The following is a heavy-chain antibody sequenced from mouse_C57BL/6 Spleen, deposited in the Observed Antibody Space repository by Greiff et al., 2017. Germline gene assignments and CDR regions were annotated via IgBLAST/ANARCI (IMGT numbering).Heavy chain of an antibody. J-gene: IGHJ3*01. V-gene: IGHV1-64*01. Sequence: QVQLQQPGAELVKPGASVKLSCKASGYTFTSYWMHWVKQRPGQGLEWIGMIHPNSGSTNYNEKFKSKATLTVDTSSSTAYMQLSSLTSEDSAVYYCARDSNSRAYWGQGTLVTVSA. CDR2: IHPNSGST. CDR1: GYTFTSYW. D-gene: IGHD2-5*01. CDR3: ARDSNSRAY.